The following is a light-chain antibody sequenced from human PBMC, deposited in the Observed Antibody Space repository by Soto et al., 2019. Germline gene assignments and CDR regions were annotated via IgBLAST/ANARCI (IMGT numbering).Light chain of an antibody. Sequence: EIVLTQSPGTLSLSPGERATLSCRAIESISSKSLAWYQQKPGQAPRLLIYGTFNRATGIPDRFSGSGSGTDFTLTISRLEPEDFAVYYCQQRSNWPPEYTFGQGTKLEIK. V-gene: IGKV3D-20*02. J-gene: IGKJ2*01. CDR3: QQRSNWPPEYT. CDR2: GTF. CDR1: ESISSKS.